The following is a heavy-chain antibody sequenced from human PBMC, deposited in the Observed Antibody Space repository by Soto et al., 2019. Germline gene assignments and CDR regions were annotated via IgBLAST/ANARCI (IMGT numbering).Heavy chain of an antibody. CDR3: ARGLINCTNGVCYRFDP. CDR1: GGSFSGYY. J-gene: IGHJ5*02. Sequence: QVQLQQWGAGLLKPSETLSLTCAVYGGSFSGYYWSWIRQPPGKGLAWIGEINHSGSTHYNPSLKSRFTISVDTSKNQFSLKLSAVTAADTAVYYCARGLINCTNGVCYRFDPWGQGTLVTVSS. V-gene: IGHV4-34*01. D-gene: IGHD2-8*01. CDR2: INHSGST.